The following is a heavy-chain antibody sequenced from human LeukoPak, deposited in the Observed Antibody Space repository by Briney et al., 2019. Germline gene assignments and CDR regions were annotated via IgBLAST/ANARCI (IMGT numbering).Heavy chain of an antibody. D-gene: IGHD5-12*01. CDR3: ARTSHYVDIAATIPYRIYYFDY. V-gene: IGHV1-46*01. J-gene: IGHJ4*02. Sequence: ASVKVSCKASGYTFTGNYMHWVRQAPGQGPEWMGVISPSGGSTTYAQKLQGRVTMTTDTSTSTAYMELRSLRSDDTAVYYCARTSHYVDIAATIPYRIYYFDYWGQGTLVTVSS. CDR1: GYTFTGNY. CDR2: ISPSGGST.